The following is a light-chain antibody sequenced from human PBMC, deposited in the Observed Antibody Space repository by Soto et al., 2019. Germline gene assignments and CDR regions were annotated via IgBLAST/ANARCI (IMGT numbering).Light chain of an antibody. CDR1: SSDVGGYNY. V-gene: IGLV2-14*01. Sequence: QSALTQPASVSGSPGQSITISCTGTSSDVGGYNYVSWNQQHPGKAPKLIIYEVGNRPSGVSNRFSGSKSGDTASLTISGLQAEDEADYYCSSYTTNNTYVFGTGTKLTVL. CDR3: SSYTTNNTYV. CDR2: EVG. J-gene: IGLJ1*01.